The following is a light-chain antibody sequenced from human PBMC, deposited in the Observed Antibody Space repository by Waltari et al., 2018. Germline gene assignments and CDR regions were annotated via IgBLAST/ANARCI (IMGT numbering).Light chain of an antibody. CDR2: DAS. Sequence: EIVLTQSPATLSLSQGQTATLSCRASQRVRSYLAWYQQKPGQAPRLLVYDASNRATGIPARFSGSGSGTDFTLTISSLEPEDFAVYYCQQRSNWPLIFTFGPGTKVDIK. CDR1: QRVRSY. CDR3: QQRSNWPLIFT. V-gene: IGKV3-11*01. J-gene: IGKJ3*01.